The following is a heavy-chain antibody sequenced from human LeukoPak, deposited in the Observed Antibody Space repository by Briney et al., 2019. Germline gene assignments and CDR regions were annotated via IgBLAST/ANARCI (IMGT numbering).Heavy chain of an antibody. V-gene: IGHV3-11*04. D-gene: IGHD1-26*01. J-gene: IGHJ4*02. CDR3: ARRIDYFDY. CDR1: GFTLSDYY. Sequence: GGSLRLSCATSGFTLSDYYMSWVRQAPGKGLEWLSYISTSSSTIYYADSVKGRFTISRDNAKKSLYLEMNTLRAEDTAVYYCARRIDYFDYWGQGTLVTVSS. CDR2: ISTSSSTI.